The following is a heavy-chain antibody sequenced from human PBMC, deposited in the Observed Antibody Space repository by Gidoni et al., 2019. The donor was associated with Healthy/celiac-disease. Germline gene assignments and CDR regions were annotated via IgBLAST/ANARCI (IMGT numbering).Heavy chain of an antibody. CDR2: IYHSGST. CDR1: GGSISSSNL. V-gene: IGHV4-4*02. D-gene: IGHD3-10*01. J-gene: IGHJ5*02. CDR3: ARARVPGDRCFDP. Sequence: QVQLQESGPGLVKPSGTLSLTCAVSGGSISSSNLWSWVRQPPGKGLEWIGEIYHSGSTNYNPSLTSLVTISVDKSKNQFSLKLSSVTAADTSVYYCARARVPGDRCFDPWGQGTLVTVSS.